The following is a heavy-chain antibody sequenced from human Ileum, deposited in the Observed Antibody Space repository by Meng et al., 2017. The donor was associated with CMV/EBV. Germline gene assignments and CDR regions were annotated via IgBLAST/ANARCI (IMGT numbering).Heavy chain of an antibody. V-gene: IGHV4-34*01. CDR2: VNHSGTA. CDR1: GGSFSDHY. J-gene: IGHJ4*02. D-gene: IGHD6-13*01. Sequence: CAVYGGSFSDHYWPWIRQSPGKGLEWIGEVNHSGTANNNPSLKSRVTISVDTSKNQFSLKLTSVSAADAAVYYCARATSSWSPLDSWGQGTLVTVSS. CDR3: ARATSSWSPLDS.